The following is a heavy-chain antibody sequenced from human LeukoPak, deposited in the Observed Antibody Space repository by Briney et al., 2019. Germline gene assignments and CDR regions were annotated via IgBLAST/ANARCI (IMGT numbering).Heavy chain of an antibody. CDR1: GGSISSGDYY. D-gene: IGHD6-13*01. J-gene: IGHJ4*02. CDR2: IYYSGSI. CDR3: ARVASSSWYYFDY. Sequence: SQTLSLTCTVSGGSISSGDYYWSWIRQPPGKGLEWIGYIYYSGSIYYNPSLKSRVTISVDTSKNQFSLKLSSVTAADTAVYYCARVASSSWYYFDYWGQGTLVTVSS. V-gene: IGHV4-30-4*08.